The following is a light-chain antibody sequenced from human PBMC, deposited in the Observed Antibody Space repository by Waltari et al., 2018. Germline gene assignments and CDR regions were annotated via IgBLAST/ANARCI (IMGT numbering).Light chain of an antibody. CDR3: ATWDSSLSVVV. V-gene: IGLV1-51*01. Sequence: QSVLTQPPSVSAAPGQTVTISCPRSRPNIGNYPVSWYQQVPGTAPKLFIYDNNKRPSGIPDRFSGSQSGTSATLGITGLHTGDEADYYCATWDSSLSVVVFGGGTKVTVL. J-gene: IGLJ2*01. CDR1: RPNIGNYP. CDR2: DNN.